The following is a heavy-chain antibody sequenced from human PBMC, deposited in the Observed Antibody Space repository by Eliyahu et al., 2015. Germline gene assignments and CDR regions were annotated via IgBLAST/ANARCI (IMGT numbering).Heavy chain of an antibody. CDR1: FGDYA. D-gene: IGHD2/OR15-2a*01. CDR3: AIANFYDGDVYVFDY. V-gene: IGHV3-49*04. J-gene: IGHJ4*02. Sequence: FGDYAITWVRQAPGKGLEWVGFIRNRDYGGTTEYAASVGGRFIISRDDYRAIAYLHLNNLRTEDTADYYCAIANFYDGDVYVFDYWGQGTLVTVSS. CDR2: IRNRDYGGTT.